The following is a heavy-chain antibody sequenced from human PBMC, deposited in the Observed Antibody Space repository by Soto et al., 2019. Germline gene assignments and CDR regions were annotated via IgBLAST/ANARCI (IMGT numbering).Heavy chain of an antibody. CDR3: ARDPRFSSTNYFDF. V-gene: IGHV3-11*06. CDR2: IDGSSDYT. CDR1: GFLFTDYY. J-gene: IGHJ4*02. D-gene: IGHD2-8*01. Sequence: QVQLVESGGGLVKPGGSLRLSCTASGFLFTDYYMSWIRQPPGKGLEWLAYIDGSSDYTNSADSVKGRFTISRDNAKNSVFLQMNNRRADDTAVYYCARDPRFSSTNYFDFWGRGTLVTVSS.